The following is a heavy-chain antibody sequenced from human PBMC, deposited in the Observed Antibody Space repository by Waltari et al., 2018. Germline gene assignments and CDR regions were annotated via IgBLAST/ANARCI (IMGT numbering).Heavy chain of an antibody. CDR1: GFTFSSYS. D-gene: IGHD1-7*01. Sequence: EVQLVESGGGLVKPGGSLRLSCAASGFTFSSYSMNWVRQAPGKGLEWVSSISSSSSYIYYADSVKVRFTISRDNAKNSLYLQMNSLRAEDTAVYYCAREKGWNYDYWGQGTLVTVSS. J-gene: IGHJ4*02. CDR3: AREKGWNYDY. V-gene: IGHV3-21*01. CDR2: ISSSSSYI.